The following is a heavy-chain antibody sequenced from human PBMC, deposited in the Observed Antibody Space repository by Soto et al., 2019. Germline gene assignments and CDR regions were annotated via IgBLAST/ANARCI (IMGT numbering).Heavy chain of an antibody. CDR1: GFTFSSYA. J-gene: IGHJ6*02. CDR2: ISGSGGST. CDR3: AKDWSEPDYSNLQENVYYYYGMDV. V-gene: IGHV3-23*01. Sequence: GGSLRLSCAASGFTFSSYAMSWVRQAPGKGLEWVSAISGSGGSTYYADSVKGRFTISRDNSKNTLYLQMNSLRAEDTAVYYCAKDWSEPDYSNLQENVYYYYGMDVWGQGTTVTVSS. D-gene: IGHD4-4*01.